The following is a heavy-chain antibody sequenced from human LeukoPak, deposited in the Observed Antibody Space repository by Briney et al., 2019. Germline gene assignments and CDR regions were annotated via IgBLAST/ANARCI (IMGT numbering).Heavy chain of an antibody. CDR2: ISYDGSNK. CDR1: GFTFSSYA. J-gene: IGHJ6*02. D-gene: IGHD3-3*01. V-gene: IGHV3-30-3*01. CDR3: ARDMYYAMDV. Sequence: GGSLRLSCAASGFTFSSYAMHWVRQAPGKGLEWVAVISYDGSNKYYADSVKGRFTISRDNAKNTLYLQMNSLRAEDTAVYYCARDMYYAMDVWGQGTTVTVSS.